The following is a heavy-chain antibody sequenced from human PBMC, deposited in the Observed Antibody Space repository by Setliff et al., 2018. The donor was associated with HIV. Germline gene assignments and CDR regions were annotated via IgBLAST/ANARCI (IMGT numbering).Heavy chain of an antibody. D-gene: IGHD3-22*01. CDR2: IHTSGNI. Sequence: PSETLSLTCIVSGGSISSYYWSWIRQSAGKELEWIGRIHTSGNIRYNPSLQSRVTMSTDTSNNQFSLKLSSVTAADTAVYYCVKVGPSYYYDSTGYSPDAFDIWGQGTKVTVSS. CDR3: VKVGPSYYYDSTGYSPDAFDI. CDR1: GGSISSYY. V-gene: IGHV4-4*07. J-gene: IGHJ3*02.